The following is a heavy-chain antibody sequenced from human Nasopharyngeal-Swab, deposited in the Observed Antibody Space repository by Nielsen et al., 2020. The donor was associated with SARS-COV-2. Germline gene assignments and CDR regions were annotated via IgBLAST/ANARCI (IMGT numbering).Heavy chain of an antibody. CDR1: GGTFSSYA. J-gene: IGHJ6*03. CDR2: IIPILGTA. V-gene: IGHV1-69*13. Sequence: SVEVSWKASGGTFSSYASSCVRHAPGQGLGWMVGIIPILGTANYAQKFQGRVTITADESTSTDYMELSSLRSEDTAVYYCAVGATGYYYMDVWGKGTTVTVSS. CDR3: AVGATGYYYMDV. D-gene: IGHD1-26*01.